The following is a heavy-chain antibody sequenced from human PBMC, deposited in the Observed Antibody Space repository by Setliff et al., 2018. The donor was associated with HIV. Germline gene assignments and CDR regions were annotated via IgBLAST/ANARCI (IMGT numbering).Heavy chain of an antibody. J-gene: IGHJ3*02. V-gene: IGHV1-2*02. Sequence: WASVKVSCKASGYTFTGYYMHWVRQAPGQGLEWMGWINPNSGGTTYAQKFQGRVTMTRDTSTSTVYMELSSLRSEDTAVYYCASAGAWQRNALDIWGQETMVTVSS. CDR3: ASAGAWQRNALDI. CDR2: INPNSGGT. CDR1: GYTFTGYY. D-gene: IGHD5-12*01.